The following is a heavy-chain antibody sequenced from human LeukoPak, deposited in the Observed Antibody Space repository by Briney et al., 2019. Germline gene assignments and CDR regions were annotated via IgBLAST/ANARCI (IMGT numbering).Heavy chain of an antibody. V-gene: IGHV3-48*01. J-gene: IGHJ4*02. CDR2: IGISSGNT. CDR1: GFNFIDYS. Sequence: GGSLRLSCAASGFNFIDYSMNWVRQAPGKGLEWISYIGISSGNTKYADSVKGRFTISRDKARNSLYLQMNSLRVEDTAVYYCARDHRYAFDYWGQGTLVTVSS. CDR3: ARDHRYAFDY. D-gene: IGHD5-12*01.